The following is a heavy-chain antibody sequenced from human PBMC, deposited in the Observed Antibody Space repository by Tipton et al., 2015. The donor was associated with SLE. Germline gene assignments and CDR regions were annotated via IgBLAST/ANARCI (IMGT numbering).Heavy chain of an antibody. J-gene: IGHJ5*02. CDR3: ARGGPGYTYGGGDL. CDR2: IIPFFKAA. D-gene: IGHD5-18*01. V-gene: IGHV1-69*01. CDR1: GDSFSRFA. Sequence: QLVQSGAEVKRPGSSVKLSCRASGDSFSRFAFSWVRQAPGQGLEWMAGIIPFFKAANYVEKFQGRVSLTADDSTNTVYMNLTSLTSEDTAVYYCARGGPGYTYGGGDLWGQGTLVTVSS.